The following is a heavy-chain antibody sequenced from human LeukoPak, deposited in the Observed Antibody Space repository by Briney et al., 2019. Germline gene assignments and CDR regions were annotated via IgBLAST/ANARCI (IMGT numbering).Heavy chain of an antibody. CDR2: INPNSGGT. J-gene: IGHJ4*02. V-gene: IGHV1-2*02. CDR3: ARDLTTMVRGVISARSGDYFDY. CDR1: GYTFTGYY. Sequence: ASVKVSCKASGYTFTGYYMHWVRQAPGQGLEWMGWINPNSGGTNYAQKFQGRVTMTRDTSISTAYMELSRLRSDDTAVYYCARDLTTMVRGVISARSGDYFDYWGQGTLVTVSS. D-gene: IGHD3-10*01.